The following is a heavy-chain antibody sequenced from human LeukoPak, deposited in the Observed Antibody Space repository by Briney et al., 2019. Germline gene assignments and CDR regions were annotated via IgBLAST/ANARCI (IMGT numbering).Heavy chain of an antibody. CDR3: ARERTGEAADTSYYYYYMDV. CDR1: GGTFSSYA. D-gene: IGHD6-13*01. V-gene: IGHV1-69*05. J-gene: IGHJ6*03. CDR2: IIPIFGTA. Sequence: SVKVSCKASGGTFSSYAISWVRQAPGQGLEWMGRIIPIFGTANYAQKFQGRVTMTRDTSISTAYMELSRLRFDDTAVYYCARERTGEAADTSYYYYYMDVWGKGTTVTVSS.